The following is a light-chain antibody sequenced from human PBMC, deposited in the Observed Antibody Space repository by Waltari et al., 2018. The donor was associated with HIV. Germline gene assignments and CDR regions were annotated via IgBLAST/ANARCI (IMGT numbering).Light chain of an antibody. J-gene: IGLJ2*01. CDR3: LLSFHTVRI. Sequence: QAVVTQEPSLSVPPGGTVTFTCASLPGRVITTHYPYWFQQKPGQAPRTLIYDGDKRHPGAPGRFAGSLAEGKAVLTLTGAQPEDEATYHCLLSFHTVRIFGGGT. V-gene: IGLV7-46*01. CDR1: PGRVITTHY. CDR2: DGD.